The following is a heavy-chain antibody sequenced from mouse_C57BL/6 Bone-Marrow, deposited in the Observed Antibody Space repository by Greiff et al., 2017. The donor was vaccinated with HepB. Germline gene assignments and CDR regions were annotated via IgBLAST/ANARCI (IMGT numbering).Heavy chain of an antibody. CDR1: GYTFTSYW. J-gene: IGHJ1*03. D-gene: IGHD2-5*01. V-gene: IGHV1-7*01. CDR3: ARYSNYLLV. CDR2: INPSSGYT. Sequence: QVQLQQSGAELAKPGASVKLSCKASGYTFTSYWMHWVKQRPGQGLEWIGYINPSSGYTKYNQKFKDKATLTAAKSSSTAYMQLSSLTYEDSAVYYCARYSNYLLVWGTGTAVTVSS.